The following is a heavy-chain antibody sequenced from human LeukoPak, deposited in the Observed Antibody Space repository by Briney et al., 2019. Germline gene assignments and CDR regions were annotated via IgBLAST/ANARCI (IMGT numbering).Heavy chain of an antibody. V-gene: IGHV5-10-1*01. Sequence: GESLRISCKGSGYSFTGHWISWVRQMPDKGLEWMGRINPTDSYTNYSPSFQGHVTISADKSISTAYLQWSSLKASDTAMYYCASAYSGSYLDWGQGTPVTVSS. J-gene: IGHJ4*02. D-gene: IGHD1-26*01. CDR3: ASAYSGSYLD. CDR2: INPTDSYT. CDR1: GYSFTGHW.